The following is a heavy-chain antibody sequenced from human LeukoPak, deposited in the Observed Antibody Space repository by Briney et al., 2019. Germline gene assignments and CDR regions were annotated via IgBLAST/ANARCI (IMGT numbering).Heavy chain of an antibody. CDR1: GGSISSYY. V-gene: IGHV4-59*08. Sequence: PSETLSLTCTVSGGSISSYYWSWIRQPPGKGLEWIGYIYYRGSTNYNPSLKSRVTISVDTSKNQFSLKLSSVTAADTAVYYCAGSGWTGLFDYWGQGTLVTVSS. J-gene: IGHJ4*02. CDR3: AGSGWTGLFDY. CDR2: IYYRGST. D-gene: IGHD6-19*01.